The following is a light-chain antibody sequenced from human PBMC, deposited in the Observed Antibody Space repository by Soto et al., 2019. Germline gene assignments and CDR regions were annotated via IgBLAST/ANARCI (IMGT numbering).Light chain of an antibody. CDR1: QSISSY. Sequence: DIQMTQSPSSLSASVGDRVTITCRASQSISSYLNWYQQKPGQAPKLLIYAASSLQSGVPSRFSDSGSGTDFTLTISSLQPEDFATYYCQQSYSTPSTFGGGTKVEIK. CDR2: AAS. J-gene: IGKJ4*01. CDR3: QQSYSTPST. V-gene: IGKV1-39*01.